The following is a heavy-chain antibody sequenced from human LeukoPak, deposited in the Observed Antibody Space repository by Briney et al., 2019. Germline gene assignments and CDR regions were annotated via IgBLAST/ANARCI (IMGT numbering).Heavy chain of an antibody. V-gene: IGHV3-15*01. D-gene: IGHD3-16*02. J-gene: IGHJ4*02. CDR2: IKSKVNGGAA. CDR1: GLTFRDAW. Sequence: VASLRLSCAASGLTFRDAWMTWGRRPPGRGLEWICHIKSKVNGGAADYAPPVKGRFTISRDDSRSTVYLQLDSLKTEDRAVYYCAKDVPFTGGGAIVYWGQGTTVTVSS. CDR3: AKDVPFTGGGAIVY.